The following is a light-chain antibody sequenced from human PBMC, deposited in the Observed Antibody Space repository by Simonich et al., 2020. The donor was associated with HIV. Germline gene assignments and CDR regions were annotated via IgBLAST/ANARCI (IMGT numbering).Light chain of an antibody. J-gene: IGLJ2*01. CDR3: QAWDSSTAVV. CDR2: QDG. Sequence: SYELTQPPSVSVSPGQTASITCSGDMLGYKSASWYQQKPGQSPVLVIYQDGKRPSGIPERFSGSNSGNTATLTISGTQAMDEADYYCQAWDSSTAVVFGGGTKLTVL. V-gene: IGLV3-1*01. CDR1: MLGYKS.